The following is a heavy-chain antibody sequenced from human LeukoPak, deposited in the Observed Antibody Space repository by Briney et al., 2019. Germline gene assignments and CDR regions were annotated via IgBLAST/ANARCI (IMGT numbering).Heavy chain of an antibody. J-gene: IGHJ4*02. D-gene: IGHD6-19*01. CDR1: GFTFSSYA. CDR2: ISSSGSTI. Sequence: GGSLRLSCAASGFTFSSYAMSWVRQAPGKGLEWVSYISSSGSTIYYADSVKGRFTISRDNAKNSLYLQMNSLRAEDTAVYYCARDLGIAVAGGLDYWGQGTLVTVSS. CDR3: ARDLGIAVAGGLDY. V-gene: IGHV3-48*04.